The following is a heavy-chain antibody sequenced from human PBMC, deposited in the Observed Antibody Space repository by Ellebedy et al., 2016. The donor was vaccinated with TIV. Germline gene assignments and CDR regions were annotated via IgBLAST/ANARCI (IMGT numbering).Heavy chain of an antibody. D-gene: IGHD3-16*01. CDR1: GFAFSNCA. CDR2: IGASGADT. V-gene: IGHV3-23*01. Sequence: GESLKISCAASGFAFSNCAMSWVRQAPGKGLEWVSAIGASGADTFYADSVKGRFTISKDNSKNTLYLQMNSLRGEDTAVYYCAKDRGGHGDLFDYWGQGTLVTVSS. CDR3: AKDRGGHGDLFDY. J-gene: IGHJ4*02.